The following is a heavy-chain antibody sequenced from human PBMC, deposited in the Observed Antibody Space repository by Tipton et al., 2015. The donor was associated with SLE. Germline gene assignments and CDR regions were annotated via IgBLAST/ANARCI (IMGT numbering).Heavy chain of an antibody. V-gene: IGHV4-34*01. CDR2: INHSGST. D-gene: IGHD3-16*01. Sequence: LRLSCAVYGESFSGYYWSWIRQPPGKRLEWIGEINHSGSTNYNPSLKSRVTRSVDTSKNQFSLKLSSVTAADTAVYYWAREGGLYYYYMDVWGKGTTVTVSS. J-gene: IGHJ6*03. CDR3: AREGGLYYYYMDV. CDR1: GESFSGYY.